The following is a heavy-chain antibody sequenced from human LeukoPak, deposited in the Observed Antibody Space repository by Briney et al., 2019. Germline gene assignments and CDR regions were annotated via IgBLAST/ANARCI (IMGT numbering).Heavy chain of an antibody. D-gene: IGHD4-11*01. J-gene: IGHJ6*02. CDR1: GGSISTYY. V-gene: IGHV4-4*07. Sequence: SETLSLTCTVSGGSISTYYWSWIRQPAGKGLEWIGRIYTSGSTNYNPSLKSRVTISVDTSKNQFSLKLSSVTAADTAVYYCARGLGVTYYYYYGMDVWGQGTTVTVSS. CDR2: IYTSGST. CDR3: ARGLGVTYYYYYGMDV.